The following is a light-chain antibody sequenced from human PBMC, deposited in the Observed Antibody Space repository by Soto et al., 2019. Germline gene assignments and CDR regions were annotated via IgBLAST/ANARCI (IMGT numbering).Light chain of an antibody. CDR1: SSSIGSNT. J-gene: IGLJ2*01. Sequence: QSVLTQPPSASGTPGQRVTISCSGSSSSIGSNTVNWYQQLPGTAPKLLIYGHNQRPSGVPDRFSGSSSGTSASLAISGLQSEDEADYYCAAWDDSLNGRVFGGGTKLTVL. CDR3: AAWDDSLNGRV. V-gene: IGLV1-44*01. CDR2: GHN.